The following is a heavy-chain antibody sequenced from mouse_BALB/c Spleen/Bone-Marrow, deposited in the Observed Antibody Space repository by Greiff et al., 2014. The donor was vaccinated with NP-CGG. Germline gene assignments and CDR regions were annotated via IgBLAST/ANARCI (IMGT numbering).Heavy chain of an antibody. CDR2: IYLGSGSP. CDR1: GYTFTSYW. CDR3: TIYAFAY. V-gene: IGHV1S22*01. J-gene: IGHJ3*01. D-gene: IGHD2-12*01. Sequence: LQQSGSELVRPGASVKLSCKASGYTFTSYWVHWVKQRPGQGLEWIGNIYLGSGSPNYDERFKSKATLTVDTSSSTAYMQLSSLTSEDSAVYYCTIYAFAYWGQGTLVTVSA.